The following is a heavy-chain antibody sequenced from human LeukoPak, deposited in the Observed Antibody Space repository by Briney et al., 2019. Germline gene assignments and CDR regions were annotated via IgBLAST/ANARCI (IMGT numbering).Heavy chain of an antibody. CDR3: ASGDYYDSSDFDY. CDR1: GGTFSSYA. CDR2: IIPIFGTA. V-gene: IGHV1-69*05. D-gene: IGHD3-22*01. J-gene: IGHJ4*02. Sequence: SVKVSCKASGGTFSSYAISWVRQAPGQGPEWIGRIIPIFGTANYAQKFQGRVTITTDESTSTAYMELSSLRSEDTAVYYCASGDYYDSSDFDYWGQGTLVTVSS.